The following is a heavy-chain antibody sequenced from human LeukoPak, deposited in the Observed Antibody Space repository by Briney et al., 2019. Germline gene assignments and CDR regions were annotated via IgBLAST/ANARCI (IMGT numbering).Heavy chain of an antibody. D-gene: IGHD5-24*01. CDR2: IDYSGST. Sequence: PSETLSLTCTVSGGSISSYYWSWIRQPPLRGLEWIGYIDYSGSTNYNPSLKSRVTISVDTSKNQFSLKLSSVTAADTAVYYCARAGDGYKKSLDYWGQGTLVTVSS. J-gene: IGHJ4*02. CDR1: GGSISSYY. V-gene: IGHV4-59*01. CDR3: ARAGDGYKKSLDY.